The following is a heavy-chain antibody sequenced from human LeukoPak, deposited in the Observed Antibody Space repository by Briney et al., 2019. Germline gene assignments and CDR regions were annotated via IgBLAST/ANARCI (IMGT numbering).Heavy chain of an antibody. V-gene: IGHV4-38-2*01. CDR1: GYSISSGYY. J-gene: IGHJ3*02. D-gene: IGHD3-22*01. CDR2: IYHSGST. Sequence: SETLSLTCAVSGYSISSGYYWGWIRQPPEKGLEWIGSIYHSGSTYYNPSLKSRVTISVDTSKNQFSLKLSSVTAADTAVYYCARQGLYYYDSSGPDAFDIWGQGTMVTVSS. CDR3: ARQGLYYYDSSGPDAFDI.